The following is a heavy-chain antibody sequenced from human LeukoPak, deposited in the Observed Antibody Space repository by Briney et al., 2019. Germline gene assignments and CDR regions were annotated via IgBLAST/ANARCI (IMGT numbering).Heavy chain of an antibody. V-gene: IGHV4-34*01. CDR2: INHSGST. CDR3: ARAGLDFWSGYVDYYYYMDV. D-gene: IGHD3-3*01. Sequence: SETLSLTCAVYGGSFSGYYWSWIRQPPGKGLEWIGVINHSGSTNYNPSLKSRVTISVDTSKNQFSLKLSSVTAADTAVYYCARAGLDFWSGYVDYYYYMDVWGKGTTVTVSS. J-gene: IGHJ6*03. CDR1: GGSFSGYY.